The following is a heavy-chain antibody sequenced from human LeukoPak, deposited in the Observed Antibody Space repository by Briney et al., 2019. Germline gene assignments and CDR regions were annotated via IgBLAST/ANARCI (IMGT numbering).Heavy chain of an antibody. CDR1: GGTFSSYA. CDR3: AIGYYDILTGYPPGGYYFDY. D-gene: IGHD3-9*01. CDR2: IIPIFGTA. V-gene: IGHV1-69*06. J-gene: IGHJ4*02. Sequence: SVTVSCKASGGTFSSYAISWVRQAPGQGLEWMGGIIPIFGTANYARKFQGRVTITADKSTSTAYMELSSLRSEDTAVYYCAIGYYDILTGYPPGGYYFDYWGQGTLVTVSS.